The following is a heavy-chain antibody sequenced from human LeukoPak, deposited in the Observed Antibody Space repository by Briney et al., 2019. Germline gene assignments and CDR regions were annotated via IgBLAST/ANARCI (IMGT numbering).Heavy chain of an antibody. CDR3: ARGYGSGASGPYYFDY. D-gene: IGHD3-10*01. V-gene: IGHV3-7*04. CDR1: GFTFSSYW. CDR2: IKQDGSDR. Sequence: GGSLRLSCAASGFTFSSYWMSWVRQAPGKGLGWVANIKQDGSDRYYVDSVKGRFTISRDNAKNSLYLQVNSPRVEDTAVYYCARGYGSGASGPYYFDYWGQGTLVSVPS. J-gene: IGHJ4*02.